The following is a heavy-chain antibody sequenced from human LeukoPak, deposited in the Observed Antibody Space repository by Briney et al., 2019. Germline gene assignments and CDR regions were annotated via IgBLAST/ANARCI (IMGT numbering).Heavy chain of an antibody. Sequence: GGSLRLSCVASGFTFSSYAMSWVRETPARGLEWVSSLRGNGDAFYADSVKGRFTLSRDESRNTVYLQLNKLRVEDTALYYCAKASWVSTADAVLWGQGTLVTVSS. CDR3: AKASWVSTADAVL. D-gene: IGHD3-16*01. CDR2: LRGNGDA. J-gene: IGHJ4*02. V-gene: IGHV3-23*01. CDR1: GFTFSSYA.